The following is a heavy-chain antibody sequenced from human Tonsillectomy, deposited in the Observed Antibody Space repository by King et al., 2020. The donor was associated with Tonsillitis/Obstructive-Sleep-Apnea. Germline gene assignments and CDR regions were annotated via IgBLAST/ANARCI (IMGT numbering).Heavy chain of an antibody. V-gene: IGHV3-11*05. D-gene: IGHD6-13*01. CDR2: ISSSSSYT. J-gene: IGHJ4*02. Sequence: VQLVESGGGLVKPGGSLRLSCAASGFTFSDYYMNWIRQAPGKGLEWVSYISSSSSYTNYADSVKGRFTISRDNAKNSLYRQMNSLRAEDTALYYCARDLGIAAAGPYFDSWGQGTLVTVSS. CDR1: GFTFSDYY. CDR3: ARDLGIAAAGPYFDS.